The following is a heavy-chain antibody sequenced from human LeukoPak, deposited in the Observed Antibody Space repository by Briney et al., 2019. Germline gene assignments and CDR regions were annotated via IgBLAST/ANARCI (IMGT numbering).Heavy chain of an antibody. D-gene: IGHD3-16*02. CDR3: ARDSSYDYVWGRYRASFDY. CDR1: GFTFSSYS. Sequence: GGSLRLSCAASGFTFSSYSMNWVRQAPGKGLEWVSSISSSSSYIYYADSVKGRFTISRDNAKNSLYLQMNSLRAEDTAVYYCARDSSYDYVWGRYRASFDYWGQGTLVTVSS. V-gene: IGHV3-21*01. J-gene: IGHJ4*02. CDR2: ISSSSSYI.